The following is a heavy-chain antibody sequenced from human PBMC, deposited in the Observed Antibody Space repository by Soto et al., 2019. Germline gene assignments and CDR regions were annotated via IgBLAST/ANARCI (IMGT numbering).Heavy chain of an antibody. CDR3: ARNLEWLSPAPIGGGMEV. V-gene: IGHV1-2*04. CDR1: GCTFTGYY. Sequence: ASVKVSVKASGCTFTGYYMHWVRQSPGQGLEWMGWINPNSGGTNYAQKFQGWVTMTRDTSISTAYMELSRLRSDDTAVYYCARNLEWLSPAPIGGGMEVWGQGTTVRVSS. D-gene: IGHD3-3*01. CDR2: INPNSGGT. J-gene: IGHJ6*01.